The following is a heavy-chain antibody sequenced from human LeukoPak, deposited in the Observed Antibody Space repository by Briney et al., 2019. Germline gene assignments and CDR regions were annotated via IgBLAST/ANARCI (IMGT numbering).Heavy chain of an antibody. CDR2: INPSGGST. V-gene: IGHV1-46*01. CDR3: ARVAYDYVWGSYSHYFDY. D-gene: IGHD3-16*01. CDR1: GYTFASYY. J-gene: IGHJ4*02. Sequence: GASVKVSCKASGYTFASYYMHWVRQAPGQGLEWMGIINPSGGSTSYAQKFQGRATMTRDTSTSTVYMELSSLRSEDTAVYYCARVAYDYVWGSYSHYFDYWGQGTLVTVSS.